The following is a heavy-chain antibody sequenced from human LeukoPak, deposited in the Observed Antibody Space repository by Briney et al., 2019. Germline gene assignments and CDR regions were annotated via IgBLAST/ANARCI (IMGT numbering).Heavy chain of an antibody. CDR3: ARRTRIYDSSGYYYYYFDY. J-gene: IGHJ4*02. CDR1: GGSFSGYY. D-gene: IGHD3-22*01. CDR2: INHSGST. V-gene: IGHV4-34*01. Sequence: PSETLSLTCAVYGGSFSGYYWSWIRQPPGKGLEWIGEINHSGSTNYNPSLRSRVTISADTSKNQFSLKLSSVTAADTAVYYCARRTRIYDSSGYYYYYFDYWGQGTLVTVSS.